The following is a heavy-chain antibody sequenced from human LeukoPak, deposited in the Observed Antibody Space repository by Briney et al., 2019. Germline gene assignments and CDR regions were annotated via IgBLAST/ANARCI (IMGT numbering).Heavy chain of an antibody. CDR3: THPAYYYNVDV. J-gene: IGHJ6*04. CDR1: GLTFRVSA. V-gene: IGHV3-73*01. CDR2: IKTKADNYAT. D-gene: IGHD6-25*01. Sequence: PGGSLRLTCSASGLTFRVSAIHWVRQASGKGLEWVGRIKTKADNYATAYAASVKGRFTIFRDDSTNTAYLQMNSLKTEDTAVYYCTHPAYYYNVDVWGKGTTVTVSS.